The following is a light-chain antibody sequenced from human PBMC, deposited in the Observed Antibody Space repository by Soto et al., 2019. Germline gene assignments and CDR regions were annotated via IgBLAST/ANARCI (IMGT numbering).Light chain of an antibody. Sequence: DIQMTQSPSTLSASVGDRVTITCRASQSINYSLAWYQQKPGKAPKLFIYKASTLESGVPSRFSGSGSGTEFTLSISSLQPDDFATYYFQKYKSSPWTFGQGTNVEIK. J-gene: IGKJ1*01. V-gene: IGKV1-5*03. CDR1: QSINYS. CDR2: KAS. CDR3: QKYKSSPWT.